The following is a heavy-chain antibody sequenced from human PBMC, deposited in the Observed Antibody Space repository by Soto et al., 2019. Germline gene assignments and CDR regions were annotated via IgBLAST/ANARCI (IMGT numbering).Heavy chain of an antibody. CDR1: GASFSGYY. D-gene: IGHD6-13*01. CDR2: INHTGST. J-gene: IGHJ6*01. V-gene: IGHV4-34*01. CDR3: ARLRAAGLSQIIAAAGSRYYYYYGMDV. Sequence: SETLSLTCAVYGASFSGYYWSWIRQSPGKGLEWIGEINHTGSTNYNPSLKSRVTISVDTSKNQFSLKLSSVTAADTAVYYCARLRAAGLSQIIAAAGSRYYYYYGMDVWGQGTTVT.